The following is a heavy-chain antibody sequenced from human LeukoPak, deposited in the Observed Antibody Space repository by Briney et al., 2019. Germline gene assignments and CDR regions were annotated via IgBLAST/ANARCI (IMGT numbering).Heavy chain of an antibody. CDR3: AREDAGAVATRLDALDI. Sequence: GASVKVSCKASGGTFSSYAISWVRQAPGQGLEWMGGIIPIFGTANYAQKFQGRVTITADESTSTAYMELSSLRSEDTAVYYCAREDAGAVATRLDALDIWGQGTMVTVSS. D-gene: IGHD5-12*01. J-gene: IGHJ3*02. CDR1: GGTFSSYA. CDR2: IIPIFGTA. V-gene: IGHV1-69*13.